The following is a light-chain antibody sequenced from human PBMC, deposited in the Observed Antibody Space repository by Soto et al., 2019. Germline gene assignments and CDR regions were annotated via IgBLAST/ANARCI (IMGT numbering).Light chain of an antibody. CDR1: QSVSSN. CDR3: QQYNKWPYT. CDR2: GAS. Sequence: EMVMTQSPATLSVSPGERATLSCRASQSVSSNLAWYQQKPGQAPRLLIYGASTRDTGIPARFSGSGSGAEFTLTISGLQSEDFAVYYCQQYNKWPYTFGQGTNLEIK. J-gene: IGKJ2*01. V-gene: IGKV3-15*01.